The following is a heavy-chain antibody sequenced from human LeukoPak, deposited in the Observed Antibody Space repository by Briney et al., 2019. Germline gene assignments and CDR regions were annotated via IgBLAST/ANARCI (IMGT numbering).Heavy chain of an antibody. J-gene: IGHJ6*03. CDR1: GYSFTSYW. CDR3: ARVTTDPIYYFYYMDV. D-gene: IGHD4-11*01. CDR2: IYPGDSDA. V-gene: IGHV5-51*01. Sequence: GESLKISCKGSGYSFTSYWIGWVRQMPGKGLEWMGIIYPGDSDARYSPSFQGQVTISADKSISTAYLQWSSLKASDTAMYYCARVTTDPIYYFYYMDVWGKGTTVTVSS.